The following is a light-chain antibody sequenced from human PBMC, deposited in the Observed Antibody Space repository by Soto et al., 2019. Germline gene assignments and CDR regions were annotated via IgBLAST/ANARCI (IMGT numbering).Light chain of an antibody. V-gene: IGKV3-11*01. CDR2: GTS. J-gene: IGKJ1*01. Sequence: EIVLTQSPATLSLSPGERATLSCRASQSVSSYLAWYQQKPGQAPRLLIYGTSTRATGVPDRFSGSGSRTDFTRTLNSLELEDSEIYFCKHYISSQWTFGQWTFGQGTKVEIK. CDR1: QSVSSY. CDR3: KHYISSQWTFGQWT.